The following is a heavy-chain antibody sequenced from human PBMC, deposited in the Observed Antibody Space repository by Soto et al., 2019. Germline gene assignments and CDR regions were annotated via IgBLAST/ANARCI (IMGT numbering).Heavy chain of an antibody. J-gene: IGHJ5*02. CDR1: GSTFSSYA. Sequence: RASVKVSCKASGSTFSSYAISWVRQAPGQGLEWMGGIIPIFGTANYAQKFQGRVTITADKSTSTAYMELSSLRSEDTAVYYCARVGSPRSWFDPWGQGTLVTVSS. CDR2: IIPIFGTA. V-gene: IGHV1-69*06. CDR3: ARVGSPRSWFDP. D-gene: IGHD2-15*01.